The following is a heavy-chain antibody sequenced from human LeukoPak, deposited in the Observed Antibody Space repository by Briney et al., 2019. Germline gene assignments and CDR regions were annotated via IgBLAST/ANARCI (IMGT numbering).Heavy chain of an antibody. CDR2: INPNIGDT. V-gene: IGHV1-2*06. CDR3: ARAGPDCSGTTCHISAYYYYGLDV. D-gene: IGHD2-2*02. Sequence: GASVKVSCKASGYTFTDYYMHWLRQAPGQGLEWMGRINPNIGDTYYSQKFQGRVTMTRDTSISTAYMELSRLRSDDTAVYYCARAGPDCSGTTCHISAYYYYGLDVWGQGTTVTVSS. J-gene: IGHJ6*02. CDR1: GYTFTDYY.